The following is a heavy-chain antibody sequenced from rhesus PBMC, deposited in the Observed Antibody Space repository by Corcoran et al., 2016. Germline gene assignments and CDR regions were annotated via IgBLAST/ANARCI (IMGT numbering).Heavy chain of an antibody. V-gene: IGHV3-110*01. J-gene: IGHJ6*01. CDR2: FSQPRGSKT. D-gene: IGHD3-9*01. CDR1: GFTFSDHY. Sequence: EVQLVESGGGLVQPGGSLRLSCVASGFTFSDHYMDWVRQATGKGLEWVYSFSQPRGSKTYYLDPVKGRCTISRDNAKTTLYLQMNSLRAEDTAVYYCATSVRGSGDGLDSWGQGVVVTVSS. CDR3: ATSVRGSGDGLDS.